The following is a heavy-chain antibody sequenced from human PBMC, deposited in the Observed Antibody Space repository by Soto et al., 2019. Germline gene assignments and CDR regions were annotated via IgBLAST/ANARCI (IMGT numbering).Heavy chain of an antibody. Sequence: GESLKISCKGSGYSFTSYWIGRVRQMPGKGLEWMGIIYPGDSDTRYSPSFQGQVTISADKSISTAYLQWSSLKASDTAMYYCARRGYGDYEVVPLDYWGQGTLVTVSS. D-gene: IGHD4-17*01. CDR1: GYSFTSYW. CDR3: ARRGYGDYEVVPLDY. V-gene: IGHV5-51*01. J-gene: IGHJ4*02. CDR2: IYPGDSDT.